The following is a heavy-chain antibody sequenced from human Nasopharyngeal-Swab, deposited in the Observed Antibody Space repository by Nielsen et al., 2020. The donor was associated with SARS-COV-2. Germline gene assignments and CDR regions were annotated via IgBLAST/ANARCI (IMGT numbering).Heavy chain of an antibody. CDR1: GFTFSSYA. J-gene: IGHJ5*02. CDR2: ISGSGGST. V-gene: IGHV3-23*01. CDR3: AKDPDGDYGGNWFDP. D-gene: IGHD4-17*01. Sequence: GGSLRLSCAASGFTFSSYAMSWVRQAPGKGLEWVSAISGSGGSTYYADSVKGRFTISRDNSKNMLYLQMNSLRAEDTAVYYCAKDPDGDYGGNWFDPWGQGTLVTVSS.